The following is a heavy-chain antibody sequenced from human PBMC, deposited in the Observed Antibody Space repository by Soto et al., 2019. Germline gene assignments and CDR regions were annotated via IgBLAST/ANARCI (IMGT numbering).Heavy chain of an antibody. J-gene: IGHJ6*02. Sequence: QVQLLESGGGVVQPGRSLRLSCSPSGFTFSSFGMHWVRQAPGKGLEWVALISYDGGHQYYADSVKGRFTIARDSSKNMLYRQMNSLRAEDTAVYYCAKVRVRGFGAFSDMDVWGQGTTVTVSS. CDR2: ISYDGGHQ. CDR3: AKVRVRGFGAFSDMDV. V-gene: IGHV3-30*18. CDR1: GFTFSSFG. D-gene: IGHD3-10*01.